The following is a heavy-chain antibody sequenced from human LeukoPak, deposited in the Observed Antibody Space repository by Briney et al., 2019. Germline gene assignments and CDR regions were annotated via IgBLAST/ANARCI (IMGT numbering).Heavy chain of an antibody. Sequence: GASVKVSCKGSGGTFSSYTISWVRQAPGQGLEWMGRIIPMLGIANYAQKLQGRVTITADKSTSTAYMELSSLRSEDTAVYYCAREQLSSGYSYGHGDYWGQGTLVTVSS. V-gene: IGHV1-69*04. D-gene: IGHD5-18*01. J-gene: IGHJ4*02. CDR3: AREQLSSGYSYGHGDY. CDR1: GGTFSSYT. CDR2: IIPMLGIA.